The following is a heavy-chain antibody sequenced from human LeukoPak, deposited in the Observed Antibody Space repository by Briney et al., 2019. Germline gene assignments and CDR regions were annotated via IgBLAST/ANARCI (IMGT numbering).Heavy chain of an antibody. CDR2: IIPILGTA. Sequence: SVKVSCKASGGTFSSYAISWVRQAPGQGLEWMGRIIPILGTANYAQKFQGRVTITADKSTSTAYMELSSLRSEDTAVYYCARETYSYGNDAFDIWGQGTMVTVSS. D-gene: IGHD5-18*01. CDR3: ARETYSYGNDAFDI. CDR1: GGTFSSYA. V-gene: IGHV1-69*04. J-gene: IGHJ3*02.